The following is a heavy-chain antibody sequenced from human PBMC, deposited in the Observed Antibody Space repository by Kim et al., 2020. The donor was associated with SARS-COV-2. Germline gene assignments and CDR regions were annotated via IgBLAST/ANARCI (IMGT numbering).Heavy chain of an antibody. CDR1: GGTFSSYA. D-gene: IGHD3-22*01. CDR3: ARKRGYSYDSSGSPGPSYGMDV. J-gene: IGHJ6*02. Sequence: SVKVSCKASGGTFSSYAISWVRQAPGQGLEWMGGIIPIFGTANYAQKFQGRVTITADKSTSTAYMELSSLRSEDTAVYYCARKRGYSYDSSGSPGPSYGMDVWGQGTTVTVSS. CDR2: IIPIFGTA. V-gene: IGHV1-69*06.